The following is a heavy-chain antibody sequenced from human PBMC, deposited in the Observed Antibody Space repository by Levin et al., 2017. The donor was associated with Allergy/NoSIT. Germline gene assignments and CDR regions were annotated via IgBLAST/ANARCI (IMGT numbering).Heavy chain of an antibody. V-gene: IGHV3-30-3*01. CDR2: ISYDGSNK. J-gene: IGHJ5*02. CDR3: ARDYRPSGNDGGYYCSGGSCYSGWFDP. CDR1: GFTFSSYA. D-gene: IGHD2-15*01. Sequence: PGGSLRLSCAASGFTFSSYAMHWVRQAPGKGLEWVAVISYDGSNKYYADSVKGRFTISRDNSKNTLYLQMNSLRAEDTAVYYCARDYRPSGNDGGYYCSGGSCYSGWFDPWGQGTLVTVSS.